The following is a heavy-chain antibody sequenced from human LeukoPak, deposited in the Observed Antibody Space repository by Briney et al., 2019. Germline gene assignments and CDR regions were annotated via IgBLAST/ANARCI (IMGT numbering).Heavy chain of an antibody. J-gene: IGHJ4*02. CDR3: VRGLLSLSSGHNYGDY. CDR1: GFTFSNYA. V-gene: IGHV3-33*01. D-gene: IGHD3-22*01. CDR2: IWVDGSDK. Sequence: SGGSLRLSCAASGFTFSNYAMHWVSQAPGKGLEWVAVIWVDGSDKYYVDSVKGRFTISRDNSKNTVFLQMNSLRAEDTAVYYCVRGLLSLSSGHNYGDYWGQGTLVIVSS.